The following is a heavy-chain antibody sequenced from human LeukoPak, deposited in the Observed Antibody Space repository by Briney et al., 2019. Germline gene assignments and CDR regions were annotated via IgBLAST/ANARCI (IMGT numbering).Heavy chain of an antibody. V-gene: IGHV3-48*04. CDR3: VRDYYDSSGYYWGGY. Sequence: GGSLSLSCAASGFTFNIYNMNWVRQAPGKGLEWISYISTSSNTIYYADSVKGRFTISRDNAKNSLYLQMNSLRAEDTAVYYCVRDYYDSSGYYWGGYWGQGTLVTVSS. CDR2: ISTSSNTI. D-gene: IGHD3-22*01. J-gene: IGHJ4*02. CDR1: GFTFNIYN.